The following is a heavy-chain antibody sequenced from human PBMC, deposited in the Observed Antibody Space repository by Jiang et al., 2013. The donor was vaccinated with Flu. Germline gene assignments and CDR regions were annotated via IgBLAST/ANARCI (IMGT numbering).Heavy chain of an antibody. V-gene: IGHV4-4*07. CDR1: GDSINNYF. J-gene: IGHJ3*01. CDR3: ARVGSYYDILTDHYSVFDF. CDR2: IYSSGRN. Sequence: GPGLVKPSETLSLTCTVSGDSINNYFWTWIRQPAGKGLEWIGRIYSSGRNKYNPSLKSRVTMSVDTSKNQFSLRLSSVTAADTAVYYCARVGSYYDILTDHYSVFDFWGLRDSGHRLF. D-gene: IGHD3-9*01.